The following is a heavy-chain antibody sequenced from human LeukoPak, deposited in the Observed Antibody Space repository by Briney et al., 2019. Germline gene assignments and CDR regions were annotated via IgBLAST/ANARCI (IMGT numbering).Heavy chain of an antibody. D-gene: IGHD2-15*01. J-gene: IGHJ4*02. CDR2: IYHSGST. CDR1: GVSISSYY. CDR3: ARHMSGSVVVADVLPDY. V-gene: IGHV4-59*08. Sequence: KTSETLSLTCTVSGVSISSYYWSWIRQSPGKGMEWIGYIYHSGSTNYNPSLESRVTISLDTSKNQFSLKLSSVTAADTAVYYCARHMSGSVVVADVLPDYWGQGTLVTVSS.